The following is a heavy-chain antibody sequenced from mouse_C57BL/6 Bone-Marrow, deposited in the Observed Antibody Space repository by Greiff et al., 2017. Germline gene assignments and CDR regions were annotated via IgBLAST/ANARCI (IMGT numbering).Heavy chain of an antibody. D-gene: IGHD1-1*01. J-gene: IGHJ2*01. CDR2: ISSGGDYI. CDR3: TRESLYYGSNFFDY. Sequence: EVMLVESGEGLVKPGGSLKLSCAASGFTFSSYAMSWVRQTPEKRLEWVAYISSGGDYIYYADTVKGRFTISRDNARNTLYLQMSSLKSEDTAMYYCTRESLYYGSNFFDYWGQGTTLTVSS. V-gene: IGHV5-9-1*02. CDR1: GFTFSSYA.